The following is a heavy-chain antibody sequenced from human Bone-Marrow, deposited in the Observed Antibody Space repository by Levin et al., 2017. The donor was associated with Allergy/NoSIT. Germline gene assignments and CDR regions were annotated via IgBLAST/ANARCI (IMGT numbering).Heavy chain of an antibody. Sequence: TLSLTCTVSGGSISTTGYFWGWIRQPPGKGLEWIGSIFYSGTAYYNPSLKSRVTISVDTSKNQFSLKLTSVTAADTAVYYCARRGLEDYFDYWGQGTVVTVSS. J-gene: IGHJ4*02. V-gene: IGHV4-39*01. CDR2: IFYSGTA. CDR3: ARRGLEDYFDY. D-gene: IGHD3-10*01. CDR1: GGSISTTGYF.